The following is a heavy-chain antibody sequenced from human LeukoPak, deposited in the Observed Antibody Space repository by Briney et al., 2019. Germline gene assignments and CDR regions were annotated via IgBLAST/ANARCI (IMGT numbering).Heavy chain of an antibody. CDR2: IYHSGST. Sequence: SETLSLTCTVSGGSISSGGYYWSWIRQPPGKGLEWIGYIYHSGSTYYNPSLKSRVTISVDRSKNQFSLKLSSVTAADTAVYYCARDRSGSALGLDPWGQGTLVTVSS. D-gene: IGHD1-26*01. J-gene: IGHJ5*02. V-gene: IGHV4-30-2*01. CDR1: GGSISSGGYY. CDR3: ARDRSGSALGLDP.